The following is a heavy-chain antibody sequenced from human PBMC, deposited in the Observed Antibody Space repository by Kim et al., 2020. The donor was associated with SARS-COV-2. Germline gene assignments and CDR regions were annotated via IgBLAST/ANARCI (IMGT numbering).Heavy chain of an antibody. CDR2: VYHNGDS. CDR3: VSRSPYLPNDAFDV. D-gene: IGHD2-2*01. V-gene: IGHV4-39*07. CDR1: GSFSSDYYY. Sequence: SETLSLTCTVGGSFSSDYYYWGWSRQPPGRGLEWIGSVYHNGDSYSNPSLESRVRISVDTSKRQVSLRLSSVTAADTAVYFCVSRSPYLPNDAFDVWGHGTLVTVSS. J-gene: IGHJ3*01.